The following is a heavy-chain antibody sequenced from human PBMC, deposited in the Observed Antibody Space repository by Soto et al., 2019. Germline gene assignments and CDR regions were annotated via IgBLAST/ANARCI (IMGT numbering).Heavy chain of an antibody. CDR3: ARDNSDYDFWSCSTPRNWSDP. V-gene: IGHV1-69*04. J-gene: IGHJ5*02. CDR2: IIPILGIA. Sequence: SVKVSCKASGATFSSYTISWVRQAPGQGLEWMGRIIPILGIANYAQKFQGRVTITADKSTSTAYMELSSLRSEDTAVYYCARDNSDYDFWSCSTPRNWSDPWGQGTLVIVSS. CDR1: GATFSSYT. D-gene: IGHD3-3*01.